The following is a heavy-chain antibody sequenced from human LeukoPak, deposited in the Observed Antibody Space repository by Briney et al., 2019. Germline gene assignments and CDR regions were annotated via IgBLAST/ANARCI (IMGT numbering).Heavy chain of an antibody. V-gene: IGHV4-4*07. CDR3: ARDLESCSSTSCYHWFDP. J-gene: IGHJ5*02. Sequence: PSETLSLTCTVSGGSISSYYWSWIRQPAGKGLEWIGRIYTSGSTNYNPSLKSRVTTSVDTSKNQFSLKLSSVTAADTAVYYCARDLESCSSTSCYHWFDPWGQGTLVTVSS. CDR1: GGSISSYY. D-gene: IGHD2-2*01. CDR2: IYTSGST.